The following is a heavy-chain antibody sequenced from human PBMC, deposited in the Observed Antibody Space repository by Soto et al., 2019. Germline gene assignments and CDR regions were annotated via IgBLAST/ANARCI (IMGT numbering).Heavy chain of an antibody. V-gene: IGHV4-59*01. Sequence: LSLTCTVSGGSISSYYWSWIRQPPGKGLEWIGYIYYSGSTNYNPSLKSRVTISVDTSKNQFSLKLSSVTAADTAVYYCARGGDYDFWSGYYWENYYYYGMDVWGQGTTVTVSS. J-gene: IGHJ6*02. D-gene: IGHD3-3*01. CDR2: IYYSGST. CDR3: ARGGDYDFWSGYYWENYYYYGMDV. CDR1: GGSISSYY.